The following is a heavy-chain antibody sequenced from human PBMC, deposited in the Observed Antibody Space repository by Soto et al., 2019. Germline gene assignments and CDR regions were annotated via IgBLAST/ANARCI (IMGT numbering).Heavy chain of an antibody. J-gene: IGHJ6*02. CDR2: INAGNGNT. Sequence: ASVKVSCKASGYTFTSYAMHWVRQAPGQRLEWMGWINAGNGNTKYSQKFQGRVTITRDTSASTAYMELSSLRSEDTAVYYCARLRQWLVGDYYYYGMDVWGQGTTVTVSS. D-gene: IGHD6-19*01. V-gene: IGHV1-3*01. CDR1: GYTFTSYA. CDR3: ARLRQWLVGDYYYYGMDV.